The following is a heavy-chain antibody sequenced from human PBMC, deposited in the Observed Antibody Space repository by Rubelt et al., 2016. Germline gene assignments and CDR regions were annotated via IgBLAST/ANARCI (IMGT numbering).Heavy chain of an antibody. Sequence: QVQLQQWGAGLLKPSETLSLTCAVYGGSFSGHFWSWIRQPPGKGLEWIGEINHGGSTSYNPSLKSRVTISVDTSKNKFSLKLTSVTAADTAVYYCASEWELLGWGQGTLVTVSS. CDR1: GGSFSGHF. CDR3: ASEWELLG. D-gene: IGHD1-26*01. CDR2: INHGGST. V-gene: IGHV4-34*01. J-gene: IGHJ4*02.